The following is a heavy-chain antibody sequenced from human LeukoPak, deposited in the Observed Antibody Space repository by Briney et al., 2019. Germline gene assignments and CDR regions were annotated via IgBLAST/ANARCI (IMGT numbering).Heavy chain of an antibody. V-gene: IGHV3-23*01. Sequence: PGGSLRLSCAASGFTFSSYAMSWVRQAPGKGLEWVSAISGSGGSTYYADSVKGRFTISRDNSKNTLYLQMNSLRAEDTAVYYCARDPGSDFWSGYHFDYWGQGTLVTVSS. D-gene: IGHD3-3*01. J-gene: IGHJ4*02. CDR2: ISGSGGST. CDR3: ARDPGSDFWSGYHFDY. CDR1: GFTFSSYA.